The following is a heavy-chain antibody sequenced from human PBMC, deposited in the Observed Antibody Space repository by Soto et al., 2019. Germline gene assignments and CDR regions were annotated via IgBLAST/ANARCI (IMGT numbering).Heavy chain of an antibody. CDR2: IYYSGST. Sequence: PSETLSLTCTVSGGSISSSSYYWGWIRQPPGKGLEWIGSIYYSGSTYYNPSLKSRVTISVDTSKNQFSLKLSSVTAADTAVYYCARSDQDKYYDFWSGYSELYYFDYWGQGTLVTVS. J-gene: IGHJ4*02. D-gene: IGHD3-3*01. V-gene: IGHV4-39*01. CDR3: ARSDQDKYYDFWSGYSELYYFDY. CDR1: GGSISSSSYY.